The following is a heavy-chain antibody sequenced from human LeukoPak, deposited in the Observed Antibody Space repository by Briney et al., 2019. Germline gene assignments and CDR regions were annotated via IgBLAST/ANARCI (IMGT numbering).Heavy chain of an antibody. CDR1: GFTFSSYS. V-gene: IGHV3-21*01. CDR3: ARSSRIAAAGTYDY. Sequence: PGGSLRLSCAASGFTFSSYSMNWVRQAPGKGLEWVSSISSSSSYIYYADSVKGRFTISRDSAKNSLYLQMNSLRAEDTAVYYCARSSRIAAAGTYDYWGQGTLVTVSS. J-gene: IGHJ4*02. D-gene: IGHD6-13*01. CDR2: ISSSSSYI.